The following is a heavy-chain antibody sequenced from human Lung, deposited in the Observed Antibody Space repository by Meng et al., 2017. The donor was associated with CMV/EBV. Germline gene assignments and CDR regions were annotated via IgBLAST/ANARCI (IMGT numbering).Heavy chain of an antibody. J-gene: IGHJ5*02. CDR1: GFSFSSYA. V-gene: IGHV3-30*18. CDR2: IAHDGSRT. D-gene: IGHD4-17*01. CDR3: AKGTVTSAGIDH. Sequence: CAASGFSFSSYAMPWVRQAPGKGLEWVALIAHDGSRTSYADSVMGRFTISRDDSMKMVFLQMNTLRGDDTAVYYCAKGTVTSAGIDHWGQGSLVTVSS.